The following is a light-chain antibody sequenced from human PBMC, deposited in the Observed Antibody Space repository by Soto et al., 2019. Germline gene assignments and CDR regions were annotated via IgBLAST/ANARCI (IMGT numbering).Light chain of an antibody. V-gene: IGKV3-15*01. CDR2: GAS. J-gene: IGKJ4*02. Sequence: EILMTQSPATLSVSPGERVILSCRASQSVGSTLTWYQQKPGQAPRLLIRGASTRATGVPARFSGSGSGTEFTLTISSLQSEDFAVYYCQQYSTSLTFGGWTTLEIK. CDR1: QSVGST. CDR3: QQYSTSLT.